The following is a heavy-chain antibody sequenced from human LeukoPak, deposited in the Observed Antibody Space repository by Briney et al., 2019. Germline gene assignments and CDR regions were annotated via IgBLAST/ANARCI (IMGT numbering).Heavy chain of an antibody. CDR2: IKSKTDGGTT. CDR1: GFTFSNAW. D-gene: IGHD2-2*01. V-gene: IGHV3-15*01. Sequence: GGSLRHSCAASGFTFSNAWMSWVRHAPGKGLEWVGRIKSKTDGGTTDYAAPVKGRFTISRDDSKNTLYLQMNSLKTEDTAVHYCTTGRYCSSTSCYAASENDAFDIWGQGTMVTVSS. J-gene: IGHJ3*02. CDR3: TTGRYCSSTSCYAASENDAFDI.